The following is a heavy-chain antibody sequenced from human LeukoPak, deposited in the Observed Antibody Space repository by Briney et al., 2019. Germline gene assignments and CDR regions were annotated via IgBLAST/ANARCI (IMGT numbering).Heavy chain of an antibody. Sequence: SETLSLTCTVSGGSISSGSYYWSWIRQPAGKGLEWIGRIYTSGSTNYNPSLKSRVTISVDTSKNQFSLKLSSVTAADTAVYYCAREEVSGSYGPWGQGTLVTVSS. D-gene: IGHD1-26*01. CDR3: AREEVSGSYGP. V-gene: IGHV4-61*02. J-gene: IGHJ5*02. CDR1: GGSISSGSYY. CDR2: IYTSGST.